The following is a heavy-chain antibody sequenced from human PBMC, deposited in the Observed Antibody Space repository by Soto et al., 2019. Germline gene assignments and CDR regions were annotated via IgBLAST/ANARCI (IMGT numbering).Heavy chain of an antibody. Sequence: QITLKESGPTLVKPTQTLTLTCTFSGVSLSTNGVSVGWIRQPPGKALEWLALIYWDDDKRYSPSLKSRLIITKDTSTNQVVLVMTNMDPLDTGTYYCTHSILVVPTTRNAFDLWGQGTMVTVSS. CDR2: IYWDDDK. J-gene: IGHJ3*01. CDR3: THSILVVPTTRNAFDL. D-gene: IGHD2-2*01. CDR1: GVSLSTNGVS. V-gene: IGHV2-5*02.